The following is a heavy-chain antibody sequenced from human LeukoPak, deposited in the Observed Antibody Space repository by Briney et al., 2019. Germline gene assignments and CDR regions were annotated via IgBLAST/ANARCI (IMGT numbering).Heavy chain of an antibody. J-gene: IGHJ3*02. V-gene: IGHV4-4*07. CDR1: GGSISSYY. CDR3: ARSPTFPDAFDI. D-gene: IGHD2/OR15-2a*01. Sequence: PSETLSLTCTVSGGSISSYYWSWIRQPAGKGLEWIVRIYTSGSTNYNPSLKSRVTISVDKSKNQFSLKLSSVTAADTAVYYCARSPTFPDAFDIWGQGTMVTVSS. CDR2: IYTSGST.